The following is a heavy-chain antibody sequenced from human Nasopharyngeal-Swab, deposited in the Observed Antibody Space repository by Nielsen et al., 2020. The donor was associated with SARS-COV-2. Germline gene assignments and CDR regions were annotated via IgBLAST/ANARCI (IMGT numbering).Heavy chain of an antibody. Sequence: GESLKISCKGSRYSLTSYWIGWVRQMPGRGLEWMGIIYPTDSDTRYSPSFQGQVTISADKSISTAYLQWSSLKASDTAIYYCASRVGTTSPFDYWGQGTLVTVSS. CDR2: IYPTDSDT. CDR1: RYSLTSYW. CDR3: ASRVGTTSPFDY. D-gene: IGHD1-26*01. J-gene: IGHJ4*02. V-gene: IGHV5-51*01.